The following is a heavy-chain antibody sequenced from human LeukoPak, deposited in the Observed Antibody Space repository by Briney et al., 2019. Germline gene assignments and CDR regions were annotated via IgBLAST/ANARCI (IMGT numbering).Heavy chain of an antibody. CDR3: ASGGYCSGGSCYSGWFDP. V-gene: IGHV1-69*04. CDR1: GYTFTSYA. D-gene: IGHD2-15*01. CDR2: IIPILGIA. J-gene: IGHJ5*02. Sequence: SVKVSCKASGYTFTSYAMNWVRQAPGQGLEWMGRIIPILGIANYAQKFQGRVTITADKSTSTAYMELSSLRSEDTAVYYCASGGYCSGGSCYSGWFDPWGQGTLVTVSS.